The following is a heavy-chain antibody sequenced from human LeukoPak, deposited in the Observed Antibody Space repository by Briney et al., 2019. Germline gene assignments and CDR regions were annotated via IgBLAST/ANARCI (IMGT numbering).Heavy chain of an antibody. CDR2: IIPIFGTA. CDR3: ARALERITIFGVVTDAFDI. Sequence: ASVKVSCKASGYTFTGYYMHWVRQAPGQGLEWMGGIIPIFGTANYAQKFQGRVTITADESTSTAYMELSSLRSEDTAVYYCARALERITIFGVVTDAFDIWGQGTMVTVSS. V-gene: IGHV1-69*13. CDR1: GYTFTGYY. J-gene: IGHJ3*02. D-gene: IGHD3-3*01.